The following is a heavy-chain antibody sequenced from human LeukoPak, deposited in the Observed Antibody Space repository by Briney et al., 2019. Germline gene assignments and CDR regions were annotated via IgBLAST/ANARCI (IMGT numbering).Heavy chain of an antibody. D-gene: IGHD3-16*01. CDR2: ISGSRDST. Sequence: GGSLTLSCAASGLIISDYTLSWVRQAPGKELERVSGISGSRDSTYYADSVKGRFTISGDNSKNTLYLQMNSLRAEDTAVYYCARDQMTTFRYAFDIWGQGTMVIVSS. CDR1: GLIISDYT. V-gene: IGHV3-23*01. CDR3: ARDQMTTFRYAFDI. J-gene: IGHJ3*02.